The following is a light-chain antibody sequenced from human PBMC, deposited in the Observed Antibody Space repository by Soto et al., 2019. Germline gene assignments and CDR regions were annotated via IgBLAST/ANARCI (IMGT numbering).Light chain of an antibody. CDR3: LQYNAYPLT. Sequence: DIPMTQSPSSLSASAGDRVAITCRASHDIGIDLPWYQQKPGHAPKSLIFAAFNLESGVPSRFRGSGSGTEFPLSFDSLQVEEFATYYCLQYNAYPLTFGEGTKVEIK. V-gene: IGKV1-17*01. J-gene: IGKJ4*01. CDR1: HDIGID. CDR2: AAF.